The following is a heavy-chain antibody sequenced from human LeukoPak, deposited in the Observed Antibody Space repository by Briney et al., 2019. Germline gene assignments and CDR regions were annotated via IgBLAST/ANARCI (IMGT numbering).Heavy chain of an antibody. J-gene: IGHJ4*02. CDR3: ARDRYYGSGSQKPFDY. D-gene: IGHD3-10*01. V-gene: IGHV3-20*04. CDR1: GFTFSSYW. Sequence: PGGSLRLSCVASGFTFSSYWMSWVRQAPGKGLEWVSGLNWNGDNTGYADSVKGRFTISRDNAKNSLYLQMNSLRAEDTALYYCARDRYYGSGSQKPFDYWGQGTLVTVSS. CDR2: LNWNGDNT.